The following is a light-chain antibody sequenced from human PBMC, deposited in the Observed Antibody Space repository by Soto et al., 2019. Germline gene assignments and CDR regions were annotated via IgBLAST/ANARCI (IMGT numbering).Light chain of an antibody. J-gene: IGKJ1*01. CDR1: QSVSSSY. CDR3: QQYGSSPWT. V-gene: IGKV3-20*01. CDR2: GAS. Sequence: ELVLTQSRGTLSLSPGERPTLSSRASQSVSSSYLAWYKQKPGQAPRIXIYGASSRATGIPDRFSGSGSGTEFTLTISRLEPEDFEVYYCQQYGSSPWTFGQGTKVDI.